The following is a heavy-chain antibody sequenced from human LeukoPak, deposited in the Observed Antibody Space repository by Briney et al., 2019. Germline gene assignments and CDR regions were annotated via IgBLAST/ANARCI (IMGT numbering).Heavy chain of an antibody. Sequence: SETLSLTCTVSGGSISSYYWSWIRQPPGKGLEWIGYIYYSGSTNYNPSLKSRVTISVDTSKNQFSLKLSSVTAADTAVYYCARHGGAYCGGDCIDAFDIWGQGTMVTVSS. CDR1: GGSISSYY. V-gene: IGHV4-59*08. D-gene: IGHD2-21*02. CDR3: ARHGGAYCGGDCIDAFDI. CDR2: IYYSGST. J-gene: IGHJ3*02.